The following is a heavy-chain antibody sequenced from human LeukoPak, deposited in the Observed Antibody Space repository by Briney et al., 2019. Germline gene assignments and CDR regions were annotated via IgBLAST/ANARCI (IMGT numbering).Heavy chain of an antibody. CDR1: GFTFTNYW. Sequence: GGSLRLSCAASGFTFTNYWMTWVRQAPGKWLEWVANINQDGSEKSYVDSVKGRFTISRDNAKNSLYLQMNSLRADDTGVYYCASQPAAADVDYWGQGTLVTVSS. V-gene: IGHV3-7*03. CDR2: INQDGSEK. J-gene: IGHJ4*02. CDR3: ASQPAAADVDY. D-gene: IGHD2-2*01.